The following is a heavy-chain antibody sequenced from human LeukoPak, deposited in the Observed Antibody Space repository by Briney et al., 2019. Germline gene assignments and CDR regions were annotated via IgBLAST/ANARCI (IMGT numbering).Heavy chain of an antibody. J-gene: IGHJ5*02. CDR2: IYYSGST. CDR1: GGSISSYY. V-gene: IGHV4-59*01. D-gene: IGHD6-6*01. CDR3: ARERRAALQNWFDP. Sequence: SETLSLTCTVSGGSISSYYWSWIRQPPGKGLEWIGYIYYSGSTNYNPSLKSRVTISVDTSKNQFSLKLSSVTAADTAVYYCARERRAALQNWFDPWGQGTLVTVSS.